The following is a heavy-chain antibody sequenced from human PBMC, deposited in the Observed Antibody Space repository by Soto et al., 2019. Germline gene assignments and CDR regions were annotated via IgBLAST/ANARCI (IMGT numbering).Heavy chain of an antibody. CDR3: AILIAAAGTYYYYGMDV. CDR2: INAGNGNT. V-gene: IGHV1-3*01. D-gene: IGHD6-13*01. J-gene: IGHJ6*02. Sequence: ASVKVSCKASGYTFTSYAMHWVRQAPGQRLEWMGWINAGNGNTKYSQKFQGRVTITRDTSASTAYMELSSLRSEDTAVYYCAILIAAAGTYYYYGMDVWGQGTTVTVSS. CDR1: GYTFTSYA.